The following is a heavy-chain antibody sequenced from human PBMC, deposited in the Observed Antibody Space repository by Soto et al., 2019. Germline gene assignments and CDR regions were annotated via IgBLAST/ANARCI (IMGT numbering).Heavy chain of an antibody. Sequence: GGTLRLSCAASGFTFRNYGMNWVRQAPGKGLEWVSYIGSEKSYEDSVKGRFSLSRDNSKNTLYLQMNSLRPEDTAVYYCAKVLSMIVADTFHIWGQGAVVTVSS. CDR2: YIGSEK. V-gene: IGHV3-30*02. CDR1: GFTFRNYG. CDR3: AKVLSMIVADTFHI. J-gene: IGHJ3*02. D-gene: IGHD3-22*01.